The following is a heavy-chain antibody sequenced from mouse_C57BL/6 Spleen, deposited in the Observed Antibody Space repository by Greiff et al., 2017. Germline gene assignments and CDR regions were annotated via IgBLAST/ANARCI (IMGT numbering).Heavy chain of an antibody. V-gene: IGHV14-3*01. D-gene: IGHD2-2*01. CDR3: ASNGYDVGAWFAY. Sequence: EVNVVESVAELVRPGASVKLSCTASGFNIKNTYMHWVKQRPEQGLEWIGRIDPANGNTKYAPKFQGKATITADTSSNTAYLQLSSLTSEDTAIYYCASNGYDVGAWFAYWGQGTLVTVS. CDR2: IDPANGNT. J-gene: IGHJ3*01. CDR1: GFNIKNTY.